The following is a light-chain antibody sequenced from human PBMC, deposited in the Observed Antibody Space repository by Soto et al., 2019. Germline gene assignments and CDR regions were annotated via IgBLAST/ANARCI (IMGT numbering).Light chain of an antibody. Sequence: QSALTQPASVSGSPGQSITISCTGTDSDVGGYNYASWYQQHPGKAPKLMIYGVYNRPSGVSNRFSGSKSGNTASLTISGLQAEYEADYYCSSFTNNNTPHVVFGGGTKLTVL. CDR3: SSFTNNNTPHVV. CDR2: GVY. V-gene: IGLV2-14*01. CDR1: DSDVGGYNY. J-gene: IGLJ2*01.